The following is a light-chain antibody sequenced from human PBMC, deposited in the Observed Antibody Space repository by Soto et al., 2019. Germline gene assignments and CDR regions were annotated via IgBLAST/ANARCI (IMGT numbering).Light chain of an antibody. CDR3: GTWDSSLSARYV. Sequence: QSVLTQPPSVSAAPGQKVTISCSGSSSNIGNNYVSWYQQLPGTAPKLLIYENNKRPSGIPDRFSGSKSGTSATLGITGLQTGDEADYYCGTWDSSLSARYVFGTGNKVTVL. V-gene: IGLV1-51*02. J-gene: IGLJ1*01. CDR2: ENN. CDR1: SSNIGNNY.